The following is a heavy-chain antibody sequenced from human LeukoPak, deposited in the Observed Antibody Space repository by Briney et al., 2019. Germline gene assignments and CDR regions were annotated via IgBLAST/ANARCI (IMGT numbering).Heavy chain of an antibody. CDR3: ARERSSGYNDAFDI. D-gene: IGHD3-22*01. Sequence: ASVKVSCKTSGYSFTDYNLHWVRQAPGQRLEWMGIIKPSGGDTNYAQKFQGRVTMTRDMSTSTVYMELSSLRSEDTAVYYCARERSSGYNDAFDIWGQGTMVTVSS. V-gene: IGHV1-46*01. CDR2: IKPSGGDT. J-gene: IGHJ3*02. CDR1: GYSFTDYN.